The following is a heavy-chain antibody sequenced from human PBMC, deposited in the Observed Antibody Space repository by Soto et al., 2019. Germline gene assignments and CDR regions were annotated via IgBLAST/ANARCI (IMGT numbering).Heavy chain of an antibody. CDR1: GFTFSSYG. V-gene: IGHV3-33*01. CDR3: ARAVRDGYNSGAFDI. Sequence: GGSLRLSCAASGFTFSSYGMHWVRQAPGKGLEWVAVIWYDGSNKYYADSVKGRFTISRDNSKNTLYLQMNSLRAEDTAVYYCARAVRDGYNSGAFDIWGQGTMVTVSS. D-gene: IGHD5-12*01. CDR2: IWYDGSNK. J-gene: IGHJ3*02.